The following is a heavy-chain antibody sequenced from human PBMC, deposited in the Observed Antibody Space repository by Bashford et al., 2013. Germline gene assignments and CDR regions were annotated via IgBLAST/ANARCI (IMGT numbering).Heavy chain of an antibody. V-gene: IGHV3-7*01. CDR3: ARESDVVSMVYAFDI. CDR1: GFSFSDYY. Sequence: GGSLRLSCAVSGFSFSDYYIDWVRQAPGKGLEWVAYIKSDVGEEYYVDSVKGRFTVSRDNAKNTLYLQVNSLRTEDTAVYFCARESDVVSMVYAFDIWGQGAMVTVSS. D-gene: IGHD2-8*01. CDR2: IKSDVGEE. J-gene: IGHJ3*02.